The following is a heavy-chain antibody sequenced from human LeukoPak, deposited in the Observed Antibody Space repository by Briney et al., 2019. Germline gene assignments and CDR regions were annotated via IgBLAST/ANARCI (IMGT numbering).Heavy chain of an antibody. CDR1: GFTFSSYW. J-gene: IGHJ4*02. D-gene: IGHD3-10*01. Sequence: GGSLRLSCAAPGFTFSSYWMHWVRQAPGKGLVWVSRINSDGSSTSYADSVKGRFTISRDNAKNTLYLQMNSLRAEDTAVYYCASAMYGSGSYYGFDYWGQGTLVTVSS. CDR2: INSDGSST. CDR3: ASAMYGSGSYYGFDY. V-gene: IGHV3-74*01.